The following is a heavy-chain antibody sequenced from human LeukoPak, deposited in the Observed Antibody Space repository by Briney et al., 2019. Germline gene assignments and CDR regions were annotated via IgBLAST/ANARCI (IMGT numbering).Heavy chain of an antibody. J-gene: IGHJ6*04. CDR1: AFAFSNYE. CDR2: ISTVGSTI. CDR3: AELGITMIGGV. Sequence: PGGSLRLSCTTSAFAFSNYEMHWVRQAPGKGLEWVSYISTVGSTIYYADSVKGRFTISRDNAKNSLYLQMNSLRAEDTAVYYCAELGITMIGGVWGKGTTVTISS. D-gene: IGHD3-10*02. V-gene: IGHV3-48*03.